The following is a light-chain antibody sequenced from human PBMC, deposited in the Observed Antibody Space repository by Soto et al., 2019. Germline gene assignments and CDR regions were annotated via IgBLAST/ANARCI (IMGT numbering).Light chain of an antibody. CDR3: NSYAGTTHVV. Sequence: QSALTQPPSASGSPGQSVAISCTGTSSDVGAYNYVSWYQQHPGKAPKLMIYEVNKRPSGVPDRFSGSKSGNTASLTVSGLQAEDEADYYCNSYAGTTHVVFGGGTKLTVL. CDR2: EVN. CDR1: SSDVGAYNY. J-gene: IGLJ2*01. V-gene: IGLV2-8*01.